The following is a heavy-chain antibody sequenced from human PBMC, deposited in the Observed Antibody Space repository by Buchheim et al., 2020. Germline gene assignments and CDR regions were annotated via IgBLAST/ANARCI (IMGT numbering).Heavy chain of an antibody. J-gene: IGHJ4*02. CDR1: GFTFSSYG. CDR2: ISYDGSNK. D-gene: IGHD2-21*02. Sequence: QVQLVESGGGVVQPGRSLRLSCAASGFTFSSYGMHWVRQAPGKGLEWVAVISYDGSNKYYADSVKGRFTISRDNCKNTLYLQMNSLRAEDTAVYYCAHPAWGAVVTRDYWGQGTL. V-gene: IGHV3-30*03. CDR3: AHPAWGAVVTRDY.